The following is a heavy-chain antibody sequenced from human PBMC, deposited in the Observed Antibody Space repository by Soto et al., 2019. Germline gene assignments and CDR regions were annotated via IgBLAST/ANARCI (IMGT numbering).Heavy chain of an antibody. CDR1: GFTFSSYG. Sequence: HPGGSLRLSCAASGFTFSSYGMHWVRQAPGKGLEWVAVISYDGSNKYYADSVKGRFTISRDNSKNTLYLQMNSLRAEDTAVYYCAKDHRGRTIENVHDYWGQGTLVTVSS. V-gene: IGHV3-30*18. CDR3: AKDHRGRTIENVHDY. CDR2: ISYDGSNK. D-gene: IGHD3-16*01. J-gene: IGHJ4*02.